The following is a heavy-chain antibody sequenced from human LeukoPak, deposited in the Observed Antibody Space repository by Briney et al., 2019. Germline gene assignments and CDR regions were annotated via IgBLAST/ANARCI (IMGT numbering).Heavy chain of an antibody. V-gene: IGHV4-4*07. CDR2: IYTSGST. Sequence: SETPSLTCTVSGGSISSYYWSWIRQPAGKGLEWIGRIYTSGSTNYNPSLKSRVTMSVDTSKNQFSLKLSSVTAADTAVYYCARVLSGSYYSAFDIWGQGTMVTVSS. CDR3: ARVLSGSYYSAFDI. D-gene: IGHD1-26*01. J-gene: IGHJ3*02. CDR1: GGSISSYY.